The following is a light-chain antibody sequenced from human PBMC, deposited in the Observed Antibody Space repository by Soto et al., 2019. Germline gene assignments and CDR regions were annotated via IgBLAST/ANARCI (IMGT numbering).Light chain of an antibody. CDR2: DAS. J-gene: IGKJ3*01. CDR3: QQRSNWPPLFT. V-gene: IGKV3-11*01. Sequence: EIVLTQSPATLSLSPGERATLSCRASQSVSSYLAWYQQKPGQAPRLLIYDASNRATGIPARFSGSGSGTDFTLTINSLEPEDFAFYYCQQRSNWPPLFTFGPGTKVDI. CDR1: QSVSSY.